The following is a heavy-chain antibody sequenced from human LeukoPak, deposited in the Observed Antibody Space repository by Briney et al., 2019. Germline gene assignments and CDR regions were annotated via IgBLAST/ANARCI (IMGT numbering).Heavy chain of an antibody. J-gene: IGHJ4*02. Sequence: SQTLSLTCTVSGGSVSSGGYYWSWIRQHPGKGPEWIGYIFYSGSTHYNPSLKRRVTLSLDTSKNQFSLKLSSVTAADTAVYYCARDGVAAAGTFDYWGQGTLVTVSS. V-gene: IGHV4-31*03. CDR2: IFYSGST. CDR1: GGSVSSGGYY. CDR3: ARDGVAAAGTFDY. D-gene: IGHD6-13*01.